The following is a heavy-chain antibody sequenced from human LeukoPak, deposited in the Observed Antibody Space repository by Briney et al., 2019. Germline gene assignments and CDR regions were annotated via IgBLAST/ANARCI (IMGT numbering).Heavy chain of an antibody. Sequence: GESLKISCKASGYSFTNYLIGWVRQMPGKGLEWMGMINPGDTNIAYSPSFQGQVTISADKSISTAYLQWSSLTASDTAMYYCARLGTSATYFEFWGQGTLVTVSS. CDR1: GYSFTNYL. CDR2: INPGDTNI. CDR3: ARLGTSATYFEF. V-gene: IGHV5-51*01. D-gene: IGHD2-15*01. J-gene: IGHJ4*02.